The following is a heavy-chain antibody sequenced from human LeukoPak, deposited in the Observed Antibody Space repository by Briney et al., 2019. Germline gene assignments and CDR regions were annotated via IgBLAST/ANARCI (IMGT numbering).Heavy chain of an antibody. D-gene: IGHD2/OR15-2a*01. V-gene: IGHV3-74*01. CDR2: INSDGSST. Sequence: PGGSLRLSCAASGFTFSSYWMHWVRQAPGKGLVWVSRINSDGSSTSYADSVKGRSTISRDNAKNTLYLQMNSLRAEDTAVYYCARDFYVRDSHYYYMDVWGKGTTVTISS. J-gene: IGHJ6*03. CDR1: GFTFSSYW. CDR3: ARDFYVRDSHYYYMDV.